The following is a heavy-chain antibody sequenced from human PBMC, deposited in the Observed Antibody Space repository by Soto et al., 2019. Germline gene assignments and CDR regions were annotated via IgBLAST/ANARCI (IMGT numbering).Heavy chain of an antibody. J-gene: IGHJ4*02. V-gene: IGHV4-61*01. CDR3: ARTTAVPNTLRSRYFFDY. Sequence: PSETLSLTCTFFDGYVSYKTYYLSWIRQPPGKRLEWIGYVYYSGTTNYNPSLKSRVTISVDLSKNRFSLRLSSVTTADTALYYCARTTAVPNTLRSRYFFDYWGQGNLVTVSA. D-gene: IGHD4-17*01. CDR2: VYYSGTT. CDR1: DGYVSYKTYY.